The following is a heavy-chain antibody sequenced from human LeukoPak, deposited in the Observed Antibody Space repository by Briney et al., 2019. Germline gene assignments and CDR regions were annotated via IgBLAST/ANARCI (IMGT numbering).Heavy chain of an antibody. Sequence: ASVKVSCKASGDTFSSYAISWVRQAPGQGLEWMGGIIPIFGTANCAQKFQGRVTITADESTSTAYMELSSLRSEDTAVYYCARDDSEGYFDWLGAFDIWGQGTMVTVSS. D-gene: IGHD3-9*01. V-gene: IGHV1-69*13. CDR1: GDTFSSYA. J-gene: IGHJ3*02. CDR2: IIPIFGTA. CDR3: ARDDSEGYFDWLGAFDI.